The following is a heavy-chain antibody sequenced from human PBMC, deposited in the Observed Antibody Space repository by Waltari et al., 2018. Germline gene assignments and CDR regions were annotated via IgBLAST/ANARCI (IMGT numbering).Heavy chain of an antibody. CDR1: GGSFDFHY. Sequence: QVQLQQWGAGLLKPSDTLSLTCAVYGGSFDFHYWTWLRRAPGQGLEGIGESNHSGSSKYNPSLESRVTISVDTSKNQFSLKLNSVTAADTAVYYCAKGSRRLLRSWLDPWGQGTLVTVSS. CDR2: SNHSGSS. J-gene: IGHJ5*02. CDR3: AKGSRRLLRSWLDP. D-gene: IGHD3-10*01. V-gene: IGHV4-34*02.